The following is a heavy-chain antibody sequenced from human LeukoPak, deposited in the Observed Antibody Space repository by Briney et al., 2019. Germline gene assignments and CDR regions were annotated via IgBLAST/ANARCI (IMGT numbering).Heavy chain of an antibody. V-gene: IGHV3-13*01. CDR2: IGTAGDT. D-gene: IGHD4-17*01. J-gene: IGHJ3*02. CDR3: ARGTHDYGLDDAFDI. CDR1: GFTFSSYD. Sequence: GGSLRLSCAASGFTFSSYDMHWVRQATGKGLGWVSAIGTAGDTYYPGSVKGRFTISRENAKNSLYLQMNSLRAGDTAVYYCARGTHDYGLDDAFDIWGRGTMVTVSS.